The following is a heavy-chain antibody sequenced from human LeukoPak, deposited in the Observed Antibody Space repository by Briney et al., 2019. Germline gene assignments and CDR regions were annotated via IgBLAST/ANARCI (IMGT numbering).Heavy chain of an antibody. D-gene: IGHD6-13*01. CDR2: INTNSGET. V-gene: IGHV1-2*02. CDR1: RYTFTGYY. CDR3: ARDFLLTAAASRH. Sequence: ASVRVSCKASRYTFTGYYMYWVRQAPGQGVEWMGWINTNSGETNNAQKFQGRGTMTRDTSISTAYIELSRLRSDDTAVYYCARDFLLTAAASRHWGQGTLVTVSS. J-gene: IGHJ4*02.